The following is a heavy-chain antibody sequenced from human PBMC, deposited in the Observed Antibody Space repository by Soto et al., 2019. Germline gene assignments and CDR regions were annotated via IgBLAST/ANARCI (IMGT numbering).Heavy chain of an antibody. CDR2: IYPGDSDT. CDR3: AGHGGDCSSTSRYKLPPPHYYYYGMDV. Sequence: RGESLKISCKGSGYSFTSYWIGWVRQMPGKGLEWMGIIYPGDSDTRYSPSFQGQVTISADKSISTAYLQWSSLKASDTAMYYCAGHGGDCSSTSRYKLPPPHYYYYGMDVWGQGTTVTVSS. CDR1: GYSFTSYW. D-gene: IGHD2-2*02. J-gene: IGHJ6*02. V-gene: IGHV5-51*01.